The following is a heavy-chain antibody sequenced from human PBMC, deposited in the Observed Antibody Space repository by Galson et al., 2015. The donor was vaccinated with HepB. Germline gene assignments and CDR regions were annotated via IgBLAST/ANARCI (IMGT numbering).Heavy chain of an antibody. CDR2: IIPILGIA. Sequence: SVKVSCKASGGTFSSYTISWVRQAPGQGLEWMGRIIPILGIANYAQKFQGRVTITADKSTSTAYMELSSLRSEDTAVYYCARDPQAYNYASNDAFDIWGQGTMVTVSS. CDR3: ARDPQAYNYASNDAFDI. CDR1: GGTFSSYT. J-gene: IGHJ3*02. V-gene: IGHV1-69*04. D-gene: IGHD5-18*01.